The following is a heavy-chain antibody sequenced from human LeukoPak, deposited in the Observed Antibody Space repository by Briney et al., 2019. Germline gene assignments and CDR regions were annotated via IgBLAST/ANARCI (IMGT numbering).Heavy chain of an antibody. V-gene: IGHV3-53*01. CDR1: GFSVSSNY. Sequence: GGSLRLSCAASGFSVSSNYMSWVRQAPGKGLEWVSVIYSSGSTYYADSVKGRFTISRDNSKNTLHLQMNTLRAEDTAVYYCGSRIATAGSVDYWGQGTQVTASS. CDR3: GSRIATAGSVDY. D-gene: IGHD6-13*01. CDR2: IYSSGST. J-gene: IGHJ4*02.